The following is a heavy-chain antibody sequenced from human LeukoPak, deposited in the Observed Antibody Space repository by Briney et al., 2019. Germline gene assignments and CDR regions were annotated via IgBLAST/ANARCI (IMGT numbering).Heavy chain of an antibody. D-gene: IGHD2-21*02. J-gene: IGHJ4*02. CDR2: ISSTGGSA. Sequence: GGSLRLSCSASGFTLSTYAMHWVRQAPGKGLEYVSGISSTGGSAYYADSVKGRFTISRDNSKNTLYLQMSSLRAEDTAVYYCVKDRREVIGDYYFDYWGQGTLVTVSS. V-gene: IGHV3-64D*06. CDR3: VKDRREVIGDYYFDY. CDR1: GFTLSTYA.